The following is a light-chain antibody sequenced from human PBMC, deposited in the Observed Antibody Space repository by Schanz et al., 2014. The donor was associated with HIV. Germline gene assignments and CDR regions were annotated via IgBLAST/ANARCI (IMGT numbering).Light chain of an antibody. CDR2: EGT. J-gene: IGLJ3*02. V-gene: IGLV2-14*02. CDR1: SSDVGGYNL. Sequence: QSALPQPASVSGSPGQSITISCTGTSSDVGGYNLVSWYQHHPDKAPKLIIYEGTKRPSGVSDRFSGSKSGSTASLTVSGLQPEDEADYYCSSFAGSNIPWVFGGGTKLTVL. CDR3: SSFAGSNIPWV.